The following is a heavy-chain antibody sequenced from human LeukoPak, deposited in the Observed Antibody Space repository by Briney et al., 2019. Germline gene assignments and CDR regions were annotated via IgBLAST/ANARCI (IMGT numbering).Heavy chain of an antibody. J-gene: IGHJ3*02. D-gene: IGHD6-19*01. CDR1: GGTFSSYA. CDR2: FDPEDGET. V-gene: IGHV1-24*01. Sequence: GASVKVSCKASGGTFSSYAISWVRQAPGKGLEWMGGFDPEDGETIYAQKFQGRVTMTEDTSTDTAYMELSSLRSEDTAVYYCATGFVGEGIVPGIAVAGPDAFDIWGQGTMVTVSS. CDR3: ATGFVGEGIVPGIAVAGPDAFDI.